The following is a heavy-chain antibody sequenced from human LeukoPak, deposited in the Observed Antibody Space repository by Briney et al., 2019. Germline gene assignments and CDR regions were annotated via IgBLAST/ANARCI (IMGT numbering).Heavy chain of an antibody. CDR1: GASISSDY. D-gene: IGHD4-23*01. CDR3: ARATYGGNYYFDY. CDR2: ISYSGNT. J-gene: IGHJ4*02. Sequence: SETLYLTCTVSGASISSDYWSWIRRPPGKGLEWIGYISYSGNTKYNPSLKSRVTVSLDRSKNQLSLELSSVTAADTAVYYCARATYGGNYYFDYWGQGSLVTVSS. V-gene: IGHV4-59*01.